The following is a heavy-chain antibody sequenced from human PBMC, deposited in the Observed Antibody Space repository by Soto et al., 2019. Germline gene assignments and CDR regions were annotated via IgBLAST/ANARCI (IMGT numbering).Heavy chain of an antibody. V-gene: IGHV4-61*08. D-gene: IGHD4-17*01. CDR1: GGSISSGGYY. CDR2: IYYSGST. Sequence: SETLSVTWTVSGGSISSGGYYWSWNRQPPGKGLEWIGYIYYSGSTNYNPSLKSRVTISVDTSKNQFSLKLSSVTAADTAVYYCARRYGYAFDIWGQGTMVTVSS. J-gene: IGHJ3*02. CDR3: ARRYGYAFDI.